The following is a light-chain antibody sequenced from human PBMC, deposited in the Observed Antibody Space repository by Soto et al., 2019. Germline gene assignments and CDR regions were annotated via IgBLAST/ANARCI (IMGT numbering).Light chain of an antibody. J-gene: IGLJ2*01. V-gene: IGLV2-14*03. CDR2: DVD. CDR1: SSDVGGYNF. Sequence: QSALTQPASVSGSPGQSITISCTGTSSDVGGYNFVSWYQQHPGKAPRLMIFDVDNRPSGVSTRFSGYKSGNTASLTIYGLQAEDEADYYCCSYSGSSTIVVFGGGTKLTVL. CDR3: CSYSGSSTIVV.